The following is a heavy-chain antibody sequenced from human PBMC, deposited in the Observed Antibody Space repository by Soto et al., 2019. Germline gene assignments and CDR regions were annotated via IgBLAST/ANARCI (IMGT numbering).Heavy chain of an antibody. V-gene: IGHV3-23*01. CDR3: ARRSSGWYFGY. CDR2: ISGSGGST. CDR1: GFTFSNYA. Sequence: EVQLLESGGGLVQPGGSLRLSCAAPGFTFSNYAMNWVRQAPGKGLEWVSVISGSGGSTYYADSLKGRFTISRDNSKNTLYLQMNSLRGEDTAVYYRARRSSGWYFGYWGQGTMVTVSS. D-gene: IGHD6-19*01. J-gene: IGHJ4*02.